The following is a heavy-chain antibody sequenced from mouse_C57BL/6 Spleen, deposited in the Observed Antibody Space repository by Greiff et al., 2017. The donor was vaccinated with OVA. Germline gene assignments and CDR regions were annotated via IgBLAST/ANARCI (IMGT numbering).Heavy chain of an antibody. V-gene: IGHV1-85*01. Sequence: QVQLKQSGPELVKPGASVKLSCKASGYTFTSYDINWVKQRPGQGLEWIGWIYPRDGSTKYNEKFQGKATVTVDTSSSTAYMELHSLTFEDSAVYFCARRAGVITTVVPHFDDWGQGTTLTVSS. J-gene: IGHJ2*01. CDR2: IYPRDGST. CDR1: GYTFTSYD. CDR3: ARRAGVITTVVPHFDD. D-gene: IGHD1-1*01.